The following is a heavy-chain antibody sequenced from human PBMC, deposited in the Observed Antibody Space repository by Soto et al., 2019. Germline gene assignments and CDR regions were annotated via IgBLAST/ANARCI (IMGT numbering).Heavy chain of an antibody. CDR2: MNPNSGNT. CDR3: ARERTGTTSMDV. Sequence: QVQLVQSGAEVKKPGASVKVSCKASGYTFTSYDINWVRQATGQGLEWMGWMNPNSGNTGYAQKFRGRVTMTRNTYINTAYMELSSLRSEDTAVYYCARERTGTTSMDVWGQGTTVTVSS. V-gene: IGHV1-8*01. D-gene: IGHD1-1*01. J-gene: IGHJ6*02. CDR1: GYTFTSYD.